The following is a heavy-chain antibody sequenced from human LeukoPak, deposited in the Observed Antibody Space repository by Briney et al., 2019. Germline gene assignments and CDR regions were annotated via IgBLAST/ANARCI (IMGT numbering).Heavy chain of an antibody. Sequence: GAPVKVSCKTSEYTFTGYYIHWVRQAPGQGLEWMGWINPNSGDTNYAQKLQGRVSMTGDTSISTAYMELSRLRSDDTAVYYCARTLVVINDAFDIWGQGTMVTVSS. D-gene: IGHD3-22*01. V-gene: IGHV1-2*02. CDR1: EYTFTGYY. CDR2: INPNSGDT. CDR3: ARTLVVINDAFDI. J-gene: IGHJ3*02.